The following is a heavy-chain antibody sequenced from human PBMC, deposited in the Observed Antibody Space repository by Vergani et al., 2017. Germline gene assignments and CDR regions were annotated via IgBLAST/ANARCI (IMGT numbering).Heavy chain of an antibody. CDR2: ISSSSSYI. D-gene: IGHD1-26*01. CDR1: GFTFSSYS. CDR3: AGAIVGATDDY. J-gene: IGHJ4*02. Sequence: EVQLVESGGGLVKPGGSLRLSCAASGFTFSSYSMNWVRQAPGKGLEWVSSISSSSSYIYYAGSVKGRFTISRDNAKNSLYLQMNSLRAEDTAVYYCAGAIVGATDDYWGQATLVTVSS. V-gene: IGHV3-21*01.